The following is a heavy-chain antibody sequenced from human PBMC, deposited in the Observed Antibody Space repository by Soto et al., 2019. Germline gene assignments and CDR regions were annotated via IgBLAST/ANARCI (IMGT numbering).Heavy chain of an antibody. J-gene: IGHJ4*02. CDR3: AHRRKAQIVATVFEY. CDR2: LYWDDDK. CDR1: GFSVISTGEG. D-gene: IGHD2-21*01. Sequence: QITLKESGPTLVKPTQTLTLTCTFSGFSVISTGEGVGFIRQPPGKALEWLALLYWDDDKRYSPSLKSRLTITNDTSKNQVVLTMTNMDPVDTATYYCAHRRKAQIVATVFEYWGQGTLVTVSS. V-gene: IGHV2-5*02.